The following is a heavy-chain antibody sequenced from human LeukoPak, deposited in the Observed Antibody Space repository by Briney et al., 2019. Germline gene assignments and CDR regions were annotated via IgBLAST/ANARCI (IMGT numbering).Heavy chain of an antibody. CDR3: AREVITIFGVATSGYYYYYMDV. D-gene: IGHD3-3*01. CDR1: GGSISSGSYY. V-gene: IGHV4-61*02. CDR2: IYTSGST. Sequence: SETLSLTCTVSGGSISSGSYYWSWIRQPAGKGLEWIGRIYTSGSTNYNPSLKSRVTISVDTSKNQFSLKLSSVTAADTAVYYCAREVITIFGVATSGYYYYYMDVWGKGTTVTVSS. J-gene: IGHJ6*03.